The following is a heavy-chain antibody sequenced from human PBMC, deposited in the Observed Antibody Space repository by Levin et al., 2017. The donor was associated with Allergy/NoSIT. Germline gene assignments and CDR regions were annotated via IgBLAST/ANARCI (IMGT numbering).Heavy chain of an antibody. V-gene: IGHV3-30*04. CDR1: GFTFSSYA. Sequence: GGSLRLSCAASGFTFSSYAMHWVRQAPGKGLEWVAVISYDGSNKYYADSVKGRFTISRDNSKNTLYLQMNSLRAEDTAVYYCARDRLQQLVPYYYYYYGMDVWGQGTTVTVSS. D-gene: IGHD6-13*01. CDR2: ISYDGSNK. CDR3: ARDRLQQLVPYYYYYYGMDV. J-gene: IGHJ6*02.